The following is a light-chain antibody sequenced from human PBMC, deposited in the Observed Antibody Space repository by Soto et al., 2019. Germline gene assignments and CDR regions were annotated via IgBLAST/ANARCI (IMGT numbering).Light chain of an antibody. CDR2: AAS. CDR1: QGIRNF. J-gene: IGKJ3*01. CDR3: QKYSSVPV. V-gene: IGKV1-27*01. Sequence: DIQMTQSPTSLSASVGDRVTITCRASQGIRNFVAWYQHKTGKAPKLRIFAASTFQSGVPSRFSGGGSGTDFTLTINSLQPEDVATYSCQKYSSVPVFGPGTKVEI.